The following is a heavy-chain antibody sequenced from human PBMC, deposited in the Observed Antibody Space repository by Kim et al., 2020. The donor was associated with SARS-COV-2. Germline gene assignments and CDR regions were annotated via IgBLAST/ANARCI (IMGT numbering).Heavy chain of an antibody. Sequence: TFYNPSLKDRVTISVDTSKNQFSLKLSSVTAADTAVYYCARRANSRPIDYWGQGTLVTVSS. D-gene: IGHD6-13*01. J-gene: IGHJ4*02. CDR3: ARRANSRPIDY. CDR2: T. V-gene: IGHV4-39*01.